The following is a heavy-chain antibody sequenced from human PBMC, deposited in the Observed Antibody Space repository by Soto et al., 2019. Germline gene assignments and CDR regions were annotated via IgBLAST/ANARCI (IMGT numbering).Heavy chain of an antibody. D-gene: IGHD3-3*01. J-gene: IGHJ3*01. V-gene: IGHV4-59*08. CDR2: FDYSGNT. CDR1: GGSTSGYS. Sequence: QVQLQESGPGLVKPSETLSLTCTVSGGSTSGYSWSWIRQPPGKGLEWIGNFDYSGNTDHNPSLKSRVAISLDTSKNQFSLRLSSVTASDTAVYYCARHYLHRINYETFVGLDAFYLWGQGTMVTVSS. CDR3: ARHYLHRINYETFVGLDAFYL.